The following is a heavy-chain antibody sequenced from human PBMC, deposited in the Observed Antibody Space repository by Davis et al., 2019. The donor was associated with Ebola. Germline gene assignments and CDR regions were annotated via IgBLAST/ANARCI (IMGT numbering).Heavy chain of an antibody. CDR2: IYNSRTT. D-gene: IGHD1-26*01. J-gene: IGHJ1*01. Sequence: SETLSLTCTVSGGSISSGGYYWSWIRQPPGKGLEWIGYIYNSRTTNYNPSLRSRVTISVDVSKNQFSLKLSSVTAADTAVYYCARGKVGATTGWGRGSLVTVSS. V-gene: IGHV4-61*08. CDR3: ARGKVGATTG. CDR1: GGSISSGGYY.